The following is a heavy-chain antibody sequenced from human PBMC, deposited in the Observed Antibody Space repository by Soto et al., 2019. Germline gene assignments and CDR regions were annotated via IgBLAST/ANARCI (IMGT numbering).Heavy chain of an antibody. J-gene: IGHJ4*02. V-gene: IGHV1-46*03. CDR2: INPSSGST. D-gene: IGHD2-15*01. Sequence: QVQLVQSGAEVKKHGASVKVSCKASGYTFTSYYMHWVRQAPGQGLEWMGIINPSSGSTIYAQNFQGRVTMTRDTSTSTVYRELSSLRSEDTAVYYCARDERYCSGGGCPGRDYFDYWGQGTLVTVSS. CDR3: ARDERYCSGGGCPGRDYFDY. CDR1: GYTFTSYY.